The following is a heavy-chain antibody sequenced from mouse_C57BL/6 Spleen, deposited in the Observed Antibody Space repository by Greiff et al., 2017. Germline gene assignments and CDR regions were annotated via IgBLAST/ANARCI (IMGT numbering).Heavy chain of an antibody. V-gene: IGHV1-50*01. CDR3: ARFTTVVADY. CDR1: GYTFTSYW. D-gene: IGHD1-1*01. J-gene: IGHJ2*01. CDR2: IDPSDSYT. Sequence: VQLQQSGAELVKPGASVKLSCKASGYTFTSYWMQWVKQRPGQGLEWIGEIDPSDSYTNYNQKFKGKATLTVDTSSSTAYMQLSSLTSEDSAVYYCARFTTVVADYWGQGTTLTVSS.